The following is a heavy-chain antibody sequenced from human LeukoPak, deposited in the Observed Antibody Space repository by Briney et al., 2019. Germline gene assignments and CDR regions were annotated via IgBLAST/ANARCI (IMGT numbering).Heavy chain of an antibody. CDR2: IYYSGNT. V-gene: IGHV4-39*07. D-gene: IGHD2-2*01. J-gene: IGHJ4*02. CDR1: GGSISSSSYY. Sequence: SETLSLTCTVSGGSISSSSYYWGWIRQPPGKGLEWIGSIYYSGNTYYSPSLKSRVTMSVDTSKNQFSLKLRSVTAADTAVYYCARDLGQPQPFDNWGQGTLVTVSS. CDR3: ARDLGQPQPFDN.